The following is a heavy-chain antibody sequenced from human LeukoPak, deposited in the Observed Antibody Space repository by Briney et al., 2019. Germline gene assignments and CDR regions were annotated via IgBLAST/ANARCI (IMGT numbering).Heavy chain of an antibody. CDR3: AREITGMAY. D-gene: IGHD1-20*01. CDR2: IYSGGST. J-gene: IGHJ4*02. Sequence: PGGSPRLSCAASEFTVSSNYMSWVRQAPGKGLEWVSVIYSGGSTYYADSVKGRFTISRDNSKNTLYLQMNSLRAEDTAVYYCAREITGMAYWGQGTLVTVSS. CDR1: EFTVSSNY. V-gene: IGHV3-66*01.